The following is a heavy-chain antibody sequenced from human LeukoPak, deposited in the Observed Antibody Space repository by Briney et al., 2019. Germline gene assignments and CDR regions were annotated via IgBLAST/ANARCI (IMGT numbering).Heavy chain of an antibody. D-gene: IGHD2-21*02. V-gene: IGHV3-7*01. CDR1: GFTFNRCW. J-gene: IGHJ1*01. Sequence: GGSLRLSCVVSGFTFNRCWMNWVRQASGKGLEWVAHINPDGRDTYYVDSVKGRFTISRDNAQNSMYLQMNSLRVEDTAVYYCTSWGDTTAEYFQRWGQGTLVTVSS. CDR2: INPDGRDT. CDR3: TSWGDTTAEYFQR.